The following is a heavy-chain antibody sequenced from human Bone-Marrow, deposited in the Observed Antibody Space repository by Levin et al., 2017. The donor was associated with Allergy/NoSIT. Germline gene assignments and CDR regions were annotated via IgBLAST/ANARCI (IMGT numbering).Heavy chain of an antibody. CDR2: IYYSGTT. V-gene: IGHV4-31*03. J-gene: IGHJ2*01. CDR3: ARVPLRPRNAPAESPWYLDV. CDR1: GGSISSGGYY. Sequence: SETLSLTCTVSGGSISSGGYYWSWIRQHPGKGLEWIGYIYYSGTTYDNPSLKSRVTISVDTSKNQFSLKLSSVTAADTAVYFCARVPLRPRNAPAESPWYLDVWGRGTLVTVSS. D-gene: IGHD1-1*01.